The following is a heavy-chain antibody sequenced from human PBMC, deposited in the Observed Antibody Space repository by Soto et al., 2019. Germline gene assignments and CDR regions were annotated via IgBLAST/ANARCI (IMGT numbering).Heavy chain of an antibody. CDR2: LNPDGSATNPAGSTT. V-gene: IGHV3-74*01. CDR1: EFTFSAYW. D-gene: IGHD7-27*01. J-gene: IGHJ4*02. Sequence: PGGSLRLSCVASEFTFSAYWMHWVRQAPGKGLVWVARLNPDGSATNPAGSTTTYADSVEGRFTISRDNAKNTLYLQMNSLRPDDTAVYYCARGGTRWSHWGLFDYWGQGTQVTVSS. CDR3: ARGGTRWSHWGLFDY.